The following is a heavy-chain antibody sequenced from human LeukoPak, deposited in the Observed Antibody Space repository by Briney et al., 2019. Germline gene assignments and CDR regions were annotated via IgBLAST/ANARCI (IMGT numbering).Heavy chain of an antibody. CDR2: IYPKGST. J-gene: IGHJ4*02. V-gene: IGHV4-30-2*01. CDR3: ARFSPRAMGNYLDF. CDR1: GGSISSGSYS. D-gene: IGHD7-27*01. Sequence: SQTLSLTCAVSGGSISSGSYSWSWIRQPPGKGLEWIGYIYPKGSTYYNPSLKSRVILSLDKSANQFSLNLSSVTAADTAVYYCARFSPRAMGNYLDFWGQGTLVTVSS.